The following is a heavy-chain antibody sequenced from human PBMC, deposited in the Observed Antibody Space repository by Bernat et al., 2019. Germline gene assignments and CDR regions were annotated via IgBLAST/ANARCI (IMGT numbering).Heavy chain of an antibody. J-gene: IGHJ4*02. CDR1: GFTFSNAW. V-gene: IGHV3-15*01. CDR3: TTDLIAVAGNFDD. CDR2: IKSKTDGGTT. D-gene: IGHD6-19*01. Sequence: EVQLVESGGGLVKPGGSLRLSCAASGFTFSNAWMSWVRQAPGKGLEWVGRIKSKTDGGTTDYAAPVKGRFTISRDDSKNTLYLQMNSLKTEDTAVYYCTTDLIAVAGNFDDWGQGTLVTVSS.